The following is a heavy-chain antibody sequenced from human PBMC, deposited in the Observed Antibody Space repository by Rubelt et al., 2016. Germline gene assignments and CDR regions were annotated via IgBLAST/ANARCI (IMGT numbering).Heavy chain of an antibody. CDR3: ARDLGGGSSAFDY. V-gene: IGHV4-31*03. J-gene: IGHJ4*02. Sequence: QVQLQESGPGLVKPSQTLSLTCSVSGGSISSGGYYWSWIRQHPGKGLEWIGYIYYSGSTYYNPSLKSRITISVDTSKNQFSLKRGVVTAADTAVYYCARDLGGGSSAFDYWGQGTLVTVSS. CDR2: IYYSGST. D-gene: IGHD3-16*01. CDR1: GGSISSGGYY.